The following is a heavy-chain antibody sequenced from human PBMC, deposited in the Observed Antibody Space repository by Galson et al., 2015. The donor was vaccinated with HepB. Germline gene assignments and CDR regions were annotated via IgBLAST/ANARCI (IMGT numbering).Heavy chain of an antibody. CDR3: GKCMSKSGCFGLHLEY. Sequence: SLRFSCAASGFIFSKYAMNWVRQAPGKGLEWVSIISGGAGDTYSKYAASVKGRFAISRDNSKNILYLEMNSLRDEDTAVYYCGKCMSKSGCFGLHLEYWGQGTLVTVSS. J-gene: IGHJ4*02. D-gene: IGHD6-25*01. V-gene: IGHV3-23*01. CDR2: ISGGAGDT. CDR1: GFIFSKYA.